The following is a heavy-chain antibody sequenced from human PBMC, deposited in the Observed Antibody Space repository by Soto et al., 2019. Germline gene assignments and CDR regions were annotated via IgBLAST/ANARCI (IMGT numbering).Heavy chain of an antibody. Sequence: ASVKVSCKASGYTFTSYGISWVRQAPGQGLEWMGWINPNSGGTNYAQKFQGWVTMTRDTSISTAYMELSRLRSDDTAVYYCARGYCSGGSCLGDYYYYMDVWGKGTTVTVSS. J-gene: IGHJ6*03. CDR3: ARGYCSGGSCLGDYYYYMDV. CDR1: GYTFTSYG. CDR2: INPNSGGT. D-gene: IGHD2-15*01. V-gene: IGHV1-2*04.